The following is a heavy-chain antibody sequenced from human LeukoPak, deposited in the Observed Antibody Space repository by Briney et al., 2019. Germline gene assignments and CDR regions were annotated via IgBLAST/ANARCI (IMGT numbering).Heavy chain of an antibody. J-gene: IGHJ4*02. Sequence: GGSLRLSCAASGFNFSTYWMHWVRQAPGKGLVWVSHISVDGSGATYADSVKGLFTISRDNAKNTLYLHMNSLRAEDTAVYYCARATRIYSSGWYYSFDYWGQGTLVTVSS. CDR3: ARATRIYSSGWYYSFDY. D-gene: IGHD6-19*01. CDR2: ISVDGSGA. V-gene: IGHV3-74*01. CDR1: GFNFSTYW.